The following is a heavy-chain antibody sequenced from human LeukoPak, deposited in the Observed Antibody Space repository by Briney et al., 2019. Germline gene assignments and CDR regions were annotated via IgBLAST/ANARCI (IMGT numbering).Heavy chain of an antibody. CDR1: GGSISSSSYY. V-gene: IGHV4-39*07. J-gene: IGHJ4*02. Sequence: SETLSLTCTVSGGSISSSSYYWAWIRQPPGKGLEWIGSIYYSGNTYYKSSLKSRVTIAVDTSKNQFSLKLNSVTAADTAVYYCARDRYYYDSNGYSSFDYWGQGTLVTVSS. D-gene: IGHD3-22*01. CDR2: IYYSGNT. CDR3: ARDRYYYDSNGYSSFDY.